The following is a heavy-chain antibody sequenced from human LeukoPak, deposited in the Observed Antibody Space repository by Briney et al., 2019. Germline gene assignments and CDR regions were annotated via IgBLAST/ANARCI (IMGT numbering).Heavy chain of an antibody. CDR1: RYTFTGYF. Sequence: ASVKVSCKAFRYTFTGYFMHWVRQAPGQGLEWMGRINPNTGGTNYAQKFQGRVTMTRDTSISTAYMELSRLRSDDTAVYYCAIAGGGSDPFDIWGQGTMVTVSS. D-gene: IGHD2-15*01. CDR3: AIAGGGSDPFDI. J-gene: IGHJ3*02. CDR2: INPNTGGT. V-gene: IGHV1-2*06.